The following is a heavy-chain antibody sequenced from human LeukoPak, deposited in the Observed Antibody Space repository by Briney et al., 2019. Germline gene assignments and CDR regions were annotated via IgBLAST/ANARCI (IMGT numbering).Heavy chain of an antibody. Sequence: SEALSLTCTVSGGSISSFSWNWIRQPAEKGLVWIGRMYTSGSTNYNPSLKSRVTMSVDTSKNQFSLKVNSVTAADTAVYYCAREVSLISSIGDWFEPWGQGILVTVSS. J-gene: IGHJ5*02. V-gene: IGHV4-4*07. D-gene: IGHD6-6*01. CDR1: GGSISSFS. CDR2: MYTSGST. CDR3: AREVSLISSIGDWFEP.